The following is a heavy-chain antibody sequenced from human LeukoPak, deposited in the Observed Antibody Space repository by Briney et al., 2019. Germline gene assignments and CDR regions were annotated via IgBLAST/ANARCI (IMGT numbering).Heavy chain of an antibody. CDR2: ISAYNGNT. CDR3: ARDHIPTYSNYVGAYMGYYYYYYYMDV. Sequence: GASVKVSCKASGYTFTSYGISWVRQAPGQGLEWMGWISAYNGNTNYAQKLQGRVTMTTDTSTSTAYMELRSLRSDDTAVYYCARDHIPTYSNYVGAYMGYYYYYYYMDVWGKGTTVTISS. J-gene: IGHJ6*03. V-gene: IGHV1-18*01. D-gene: IGHD4-11*01. CDR1: GYTFTSYG.